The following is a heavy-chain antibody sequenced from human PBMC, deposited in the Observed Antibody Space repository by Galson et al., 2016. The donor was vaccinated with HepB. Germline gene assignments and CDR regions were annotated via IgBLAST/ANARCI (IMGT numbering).Heavy chain of an antibody. J-gene: IGHJ4*02. CDR3: ARAFRETAVGNLDH. CDR1: GYSFTKYY. V-gene: IGHV1-46*01. Sequence: VSCKASGYSFTKYYMHWVRQAPGQGFEGMGIINPSDGTTTYAQTFPGRLTMTRDTSTTTVHMELSSLRSDDTAVYYCARAFRETAVGNLDHWGQGTQVIVSA. D-gene: IGHD2-2*01. CDR2: INPSDGTT.